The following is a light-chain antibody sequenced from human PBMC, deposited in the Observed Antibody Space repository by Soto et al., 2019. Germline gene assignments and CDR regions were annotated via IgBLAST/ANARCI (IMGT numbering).Light chain of an antibody. CDR1: QRITNS. Sequence: DIQMTQSPSSLSASVGDRVTIPCRASQRITNSLNWYQQKPGRAPNLLIYAASSLQRGAPSRFSGSGSGPDFTLTISSLQPDDFATYYCQQTYSPPFTFGPGTKVDIK. V-gene: IGKV1-39*01. J-gene: IGKJ3*01. CDR3: QQTYSPPFT. CDR2: AAS.